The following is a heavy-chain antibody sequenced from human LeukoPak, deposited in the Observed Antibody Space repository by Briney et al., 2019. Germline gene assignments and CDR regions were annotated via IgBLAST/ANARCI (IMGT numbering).Heavy chain of an antibody. CDR2: IYHSGST. Sequence: SETLSLTCTVSGYSISSGYYWGWIRQPPGKGLEWIGSIYHSGSTYYNPSLKSRVTISVDTSKNQFSLKLSSVTAADTAVYYCASASRDSSGYPLDYWGQGTLVTVSS. V-gene: IGHV4-38-2*02. CDR3: ASASRDSSGYPLDY. D-gene: IGHD3-22*01. J-gene: IGHJ4*02. CDR1: GYSISSGYY.